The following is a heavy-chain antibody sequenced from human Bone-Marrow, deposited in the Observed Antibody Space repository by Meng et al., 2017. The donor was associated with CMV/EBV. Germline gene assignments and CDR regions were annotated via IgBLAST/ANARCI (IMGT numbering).Heavy chain of an antibody. Sequence: GESLKISCAVSGFSVSSDYMNWVRQAPGKGLEWVSVIYPAGSTYYADSVKGRFTISRDSSKNTLYLQMNSLRAEDTAVYYCAKDHTAMVFYYYYYGMDVWGQGTTVTVSS. CDR3: AKDHTAMVFYYYYYGMDV. CDR1: GFSVSSDY. CDR2: IYPAGST. D-gene: IGHD5-18*01. J-gene: IGHJ6*02. V-gene: IGHV3-53*05.